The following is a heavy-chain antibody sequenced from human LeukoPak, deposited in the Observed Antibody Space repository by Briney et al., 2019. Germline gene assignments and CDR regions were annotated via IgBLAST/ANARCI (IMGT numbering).Heavy chain of an antibody. V-gene: IGHV3-23*01. D-gene: IGHD2-2*01. Sequence: GGSLRLSCAASGFTFSSYAMSWVRQAPGKGLEWVSAISGSGGSTYYADSVKGRFTISRDNSKNILYLQMDSLRAEDTAVYYCAKDIVVVPAAIEYFQHWGQGTLVTVSS. J-gene: IGHJ1*01. CDR1: GFTFSSYA. CDR3: AKDIVVVPAAIEYFQH. CDR2: ISGSGGST.